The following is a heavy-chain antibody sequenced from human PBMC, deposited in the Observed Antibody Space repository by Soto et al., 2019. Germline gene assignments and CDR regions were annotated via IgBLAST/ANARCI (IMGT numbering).Heavy chain of an antibody. Sequence: SETLSLTCTVSGGSISSGDYYWSWIRQPPGKGLEWIGYIYYSGSTYYNPSLKSRVTISVDTSKNQFSLKLSSVTAADTAVYYCARERGYDYVGYFDYWGQGTLVTVSS. D-gene: IGHD5-12*01. V-gene: IGHV4-30-4*01. J-gene: IGHJ4*02. CDR1: GGSISSGDYY. CDR3: ARERGYDYVGYFDY. CDR2: IYYSGST.